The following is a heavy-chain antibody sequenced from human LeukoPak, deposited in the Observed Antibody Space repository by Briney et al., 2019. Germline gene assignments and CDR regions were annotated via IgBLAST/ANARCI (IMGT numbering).Heavy chain of an antibody. CDR2: IYYSGST. D-gene: IGHD1-26*01. V-gene: IGHV4-39*01. J-gene: IGHJ4*02. CDR3: ARHVRILGAFYFDY. CDR1: GGSISSSSYF. Sequence: PSETLSLTCTLSGGSISSSSYFWGWIRQPPGKGLEWIGGIYYSGSTYYNPSLSSRVTISVDTSKNQFSLKLSSVTAADTAVYYCARHVRILGAFYFDYWGQGTLVTVSS.